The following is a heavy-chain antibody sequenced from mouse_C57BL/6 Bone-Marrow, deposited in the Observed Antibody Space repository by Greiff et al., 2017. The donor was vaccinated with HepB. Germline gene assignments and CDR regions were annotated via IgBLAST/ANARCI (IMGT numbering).Heavy chain of an antibody. D-gene: IGHD1-1*01. J-gene: IGHJ2*01. CDR2: IDPENGDT. V-gene: IGHV14-4*01. CDR1: GFNIKDDY. Sequence: EVQLKESGAELVRPGASVKLSCTASGFNIKDDYMHWVKQRPEQGLEWIGWIDPENGDTEYASKFQGKATITADTSSNTAYLQLSSLTSEDTAVYYCTTPYYYGSDYWGQGTTLTVSS. CDR3: TTPYYYGSDY.